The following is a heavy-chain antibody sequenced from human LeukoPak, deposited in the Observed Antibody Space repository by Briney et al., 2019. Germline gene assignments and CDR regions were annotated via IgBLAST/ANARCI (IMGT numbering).Heavy chain of an antibody. D-gene: IGHD1-14*01. Sequence: GGSLRLSCAASGFIFSHYDMHWVRQAPGKGLEFVAFIRYDGVDKSYADSVKGRFTISRDNSKNTLYLQMNSLRPDDTALYYCATVPHDIYRRGYFDYWGQGTLVTVSS. J-gene: IGHJ4*02. CDR2: IRYDGVDK. CDR3: ATVPHDIYRRGYFDY. V-gene: IGHV3-30*02. CDR1: GFIFSHYD.